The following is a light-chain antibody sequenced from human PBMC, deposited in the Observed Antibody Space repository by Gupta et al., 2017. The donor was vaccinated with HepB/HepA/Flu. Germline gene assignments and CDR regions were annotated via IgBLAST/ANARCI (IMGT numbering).Light chain of an antibody. CDR3: QQYGSSPWT. CDR2: GAS. CDR1: QCVSSSY. J-gene: IGKJ1*01. Sequence: EIVLTQSPRTLSLSAGERATLSCRASQCVSSSYLAWYQQRPGQAPRLLIHGASSRATGISDRFSGSGSGADFTLTISSLEPEDFAVYYCQQYGSSPWTFGQGTKVEIK. V-gene: IGKV3-20*01.